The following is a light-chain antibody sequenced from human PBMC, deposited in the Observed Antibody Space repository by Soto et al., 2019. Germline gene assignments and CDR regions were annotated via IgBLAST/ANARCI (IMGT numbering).Light chain of an antibody. CDR2: LSSDGSH. Sequence: QPVLTQSPSASASLGASVKLTCTLSSGHSSYAIAWHQQQPEKGPRYLMKLSSDGSHSKGDGIPDRFSGSSSGAERYLTISSRQSEDEADSYCQTWDTGARVVFGGGTKLTVL. CDR1: SGHSSYA. J-gene: IGLJ2*01. CDR3: QTWDTGARVV. V-gene: IGLV4-69*01.